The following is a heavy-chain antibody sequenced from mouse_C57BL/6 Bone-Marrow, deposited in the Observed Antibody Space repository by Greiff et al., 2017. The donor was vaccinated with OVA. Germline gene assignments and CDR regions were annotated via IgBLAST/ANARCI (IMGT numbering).Heavy chain of an antibody. Sequence: VMLVESGPGLVQPSQSLSITCTVSGFSLTSYGVHWVRQSPGKGLEWLGVIWSGGSTDYNAAFISRLSISKDNSKSQVFFKMNSLQADDTAIYYCARRTHYYGSSYYAMDYWGQGTSVTVSS. D-gene: IGHD1-1*01. CDR3: ARRTHYYGSSYYAMDY. CDR1: GFSLTSYG. V-gene: IGHV2-2*01. CDR2: IWSGGST. J-gene: IGHJ4*01.